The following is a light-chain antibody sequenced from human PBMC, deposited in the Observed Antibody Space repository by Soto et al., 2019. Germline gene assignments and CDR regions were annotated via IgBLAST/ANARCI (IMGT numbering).Light chain of an antibody. CDR2: DDS. CDR1: NIGTRS. Sequence: SYELTQPPSVSVAPGQTARITCGGSNIGTRSVHWYQQKPGQAPVVVVYDDSDRPSGIPERFSGSNSGNTATLTISRVEAGDEADYYCQVWDTSSGHVFGTGTKVTVL. J-gene: IGLJ1*01. CDR3: QVWDTSSGHV. V-gene: IGLV3-21*02.